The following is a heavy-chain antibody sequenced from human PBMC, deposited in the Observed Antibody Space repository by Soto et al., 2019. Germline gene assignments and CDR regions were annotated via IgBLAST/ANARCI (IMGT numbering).Heavy chain of an antibody. CDR2: MNEDGSKK. Sequence: AGGSLRLSCAASGFSFTSNWMAWVRQAPGKGLEWVANMNEDGSKKFYGDAAKGRFTISRDNARNSLYLQMNRLRAEDTAVYYCARDPAFGAFDIWGQGTKVTVSS. J-gene: IGHJ3*02. CDR3: ARDPAFGAFDI. V-gene: IGHV3-7*01. CDR1: GFSFTSNW. D-gene: IGHD3-16*01.